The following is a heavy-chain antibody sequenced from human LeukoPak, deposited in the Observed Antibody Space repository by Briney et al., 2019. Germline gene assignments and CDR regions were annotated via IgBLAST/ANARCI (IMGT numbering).Heavy chain of an antibody. CDR1: GGSISSSSYY. J-gene: IGHJ4*02. Sequence: SETLSLTCTVSGGSISSSSYYWGWIRQPPGKGLQWFGSIYYSGSTYYNPSLKSRVTISVDTSKNQFSLKLSSVTAADTAVYYCARRNVLLWFGESHVPEGYFDYWGQGTLVTVSS. CDR2: IYYSGST. D-gene: IGHD3-10*01. V-gene: IGHV4-39*01. CDR3: ARRNVLLWFGESHVPEGYFDY.